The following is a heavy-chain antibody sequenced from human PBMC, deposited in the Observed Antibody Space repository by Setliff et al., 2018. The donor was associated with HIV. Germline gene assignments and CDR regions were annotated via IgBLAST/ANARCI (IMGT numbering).Heavy chain of an antibody. CDR2: IYYRGRT. D-gene: IGHD2-21*02. CDR1: GGSISSGGYY. V-gene: IGHV4-31*03. Sequence: SETLSLTCTVSGGSISSGGYYWSWIRQHPGKGLEWIGYIYYRGRTYYNPSLKSRVTISVDTSKNQFSLKLSSVTAADTAVYYCARETVVTPAGHYYYMDVWGKGTTVTVSS. CDR3: ARETVVTPAGHYYYMDV. J-gene: IGHJ6*03.